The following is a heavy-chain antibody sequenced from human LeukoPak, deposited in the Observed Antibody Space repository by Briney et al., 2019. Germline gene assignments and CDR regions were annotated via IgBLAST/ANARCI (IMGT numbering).Heavy chain of an antibody. Sequence: SETLSLTCAVYGGSFSGYYWSWIRQPPGKGLEWIGEINHSGSTNYNPSLKSRVTISVDTSKNQFSLKLSSVTAADTAVFYCARANYYDSSGLRYWGQGTLVTVSS. J-gene: IGHJ4*02. CDR3: ARANYYDSSGLRY. CDR1: GGSFSGYY. D-gene: IGHD3-22*01. V-gene: IGHV4-34*01. CDR2: INHSGST.